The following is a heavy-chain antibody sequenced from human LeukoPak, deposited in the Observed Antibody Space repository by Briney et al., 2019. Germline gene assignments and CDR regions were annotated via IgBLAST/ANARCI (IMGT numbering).Heavy chain of an antibody. CDR3: ARAAYMIGAFDI. J-gene: IGHJ3*02. Sequence: ASVKVSCKASGGTFSSYAISWVRQAPGQGLEWMGWISAYNGNTNYAQKLQGRVTMTTDTSTSTAYMELRSLRSDDTAVYYCARAAYMIGAFDIWGQGTMVTVSS. CDR2: ISAYNGNT. D-gene: IGHD3-16*01. CDR1: GGTFSSYA. V-gene: IGHV1-18*01.